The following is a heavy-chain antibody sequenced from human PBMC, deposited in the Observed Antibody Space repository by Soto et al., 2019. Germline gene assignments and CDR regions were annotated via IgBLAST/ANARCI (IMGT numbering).Heavy chain of an antibody. V-gene: IGHV4-38-2*02. CDR2: IYHSGST. Sequence: SETLSLTCTVSGYSISSGYYWGWIRQPPGKGLEWIGSIYHSGSTYYNPSLKSRVTISVDTSKNRFSLKLSSVTAADTAVYYCARILHSSGYFDYWGQGTLVTVSS. CDR1: GYSISSGYY. J-gene: IGHJ4*02. D-gene: IGHD3-22*01. CDR3: ARILHSSGYFDY.